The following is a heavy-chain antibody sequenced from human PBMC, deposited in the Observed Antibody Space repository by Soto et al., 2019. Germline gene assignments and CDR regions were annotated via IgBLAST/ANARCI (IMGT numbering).Heavy chain of an antibody. Sequence: GGSLRLSCAASGFTFSSYAMHWVRQAPGKGLEWVAVISYDGSNKYYADSVKGRFTISRDNSKNTLYLQMNSLRAEDTAVYYCASSDPYYVKRFNAFDIWGQGTMVTVSS. V-gene: IGHV3-30-3*01. J-gene: IGHJ3*02. D-gene: IGHD3-10*02. CDR1: GFTFSSYA. CDR2: ISYDGSNK. CDR3: ASSDPYYVKRFNAFDI.